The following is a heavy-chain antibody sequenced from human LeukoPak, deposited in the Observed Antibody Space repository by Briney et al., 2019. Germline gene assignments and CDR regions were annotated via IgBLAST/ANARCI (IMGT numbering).Heavy chain of an antibody. D-gene: IGHD3-22*01. CDR2: INPKSGGT. Sequence: ASVKVSCKASGYSFTGYYVHWVRQAPGQGLEWMGWINPKSGGTKYEQKFQGRVTMTRDTSIGTAYMELSRLRSDDAAVFYCARGGDYYDSSGYPDDAFDVWGQGTMVIVSS. V-gene: IGHV1-2*02. CDR3: ARGGDYYDSSGYPDDAFDV. CDR1: GYSFTGYY. J-gene: IGHJ3*01.